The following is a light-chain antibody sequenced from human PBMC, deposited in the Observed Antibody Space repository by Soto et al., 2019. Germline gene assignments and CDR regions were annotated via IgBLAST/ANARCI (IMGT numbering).Light chain of an antibody. CDR3: QQGYATPT. V-gene: IGKV1-39*01. Sequence: IQMTLSPSSLSPSVGDRVTITCRASQSISNYLNWYQQKRGKIAKLLIYDASRLQSGVQSRFSGSGAGADFTLTISSLQPEDFATYYCQQGYATPTFGQGTKV. J-gene: IGKJ1*01. CDR2: DAS. CDR1: QSISNY.